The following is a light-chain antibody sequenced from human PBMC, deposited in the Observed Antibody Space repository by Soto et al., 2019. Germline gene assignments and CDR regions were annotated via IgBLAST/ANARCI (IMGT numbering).Light chain of an antibody. V-gene: IGKV3-20*01. J-gene: IGKJ1*01. CDR2: GAS. Sequence: EIVLTQSPGTLSLSPGERATLSCRASQSVSNDFLAWYQQKPGQAPRLLIYGASTRATDVPDRFSGSGSGADFTLSISRLEPEDFAVYYCQHYGSSPSWTFGQGTKVDIK. CDR3: QHYGSSPSWT. CDR1: QSVSNDF.